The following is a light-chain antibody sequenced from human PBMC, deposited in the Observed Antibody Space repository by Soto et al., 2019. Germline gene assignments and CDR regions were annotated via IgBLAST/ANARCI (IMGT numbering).Light chain of an antibody. J-gene: IGLJ3*02. CDR3: QVWDDSRDQQV. Sequence: QSALTQPPSASGSPGQSVTISCTGTKSDIGVYDFVSWYQHHPGKAPRLIIYEVVQRPSGVPDRFSGSKSGNTATLTITRVEAGDEADYYCQVWDDSRDQQVFGGGTKLTVL. CDR2: EVV. CDR1: KSDIGVYDF. V-gene: IGLV2-8*01.